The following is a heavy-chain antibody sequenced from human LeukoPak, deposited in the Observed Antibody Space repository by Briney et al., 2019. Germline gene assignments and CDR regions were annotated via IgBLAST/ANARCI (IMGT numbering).Heavy chain of an antibody. CDR3: ARGQGDTFGGVIVP. Sequence: SETLSLTCTVSGYSISSGYYWGWIRQPPGKGLEWIGSIYHSGSTYYNPSLKSRVTISVDTSKNQFSLKLSSVTAADTAVYYCARGQGDTFGGVIVPWGQGTLVTVSS. V-gene: IGHV4-38-2*02. D-gene: IGHD3-16*02. CDR1: GYSISSGYY. J-gene: IGHJ5*02. CDR2: IYHSGST.